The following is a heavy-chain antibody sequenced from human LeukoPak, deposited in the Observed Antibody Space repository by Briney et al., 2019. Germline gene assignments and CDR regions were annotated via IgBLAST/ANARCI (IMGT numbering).Heavy chain of an antibody. CDR3: AKDLRAVAGTCAFDI. CDR1: GFTFSSYG. J-gene: IGHJ3*02. D-gene: IGHD6-19*01. Sequence: GGTLRLSCAASGFTFSSYGMSWVRQAPGKGLEWVSAISGSGGSTYYADSVKGRFTISRDNSKNTLYLQMNSLRAEDTAVYYCAKDLRAVAGTCAFDIWGQGTMVTVSS. V-gene: IGHV3-23*01. CDR2: ISGSGGST.